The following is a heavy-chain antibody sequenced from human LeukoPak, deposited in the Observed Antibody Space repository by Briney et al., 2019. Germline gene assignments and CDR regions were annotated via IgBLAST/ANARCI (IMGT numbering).Heavy chain of an antibody. CDR2: IYYSGST. CDR3: ARDRGLRGNAFDI. Sequence: PSETLSLTCTVSGGSISSYYWSWIRQPPGKGLEWIGYIYYSGSTNYNPSLKSRVTISVDTSKNQFSLKLSSVTAADTAVYYCARDRGLRGNAFDIWGQGTMVTVSS. J-gene: IGHJ3*02. V-gene: IGHV4-59*01. CDR1: GGSISSYY. D-gene: IGHD3-10*01.